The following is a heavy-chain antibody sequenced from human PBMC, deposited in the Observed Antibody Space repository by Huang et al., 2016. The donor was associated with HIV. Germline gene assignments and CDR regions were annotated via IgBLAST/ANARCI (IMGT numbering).Heavy chain of an antibody. V-gene: IGHV4-34*01. Sequence: QVQLQQWGAGLLKPSETLSLTCAVYGGSFSGYYWSWFRQSPGKGLEWIGEINHSGSTNYNPALKSRLTISVDTSKNQFSLKLSSVTAADTAVYYCARERMMSWLDDHDAFDIWGQGTMVTVSS. CDR3: ARERMMSWLDDHDAFDI. J-gene: IGHJ3*02. CDR1: GGSFSGYY. D-gene: IGHD1-1*01. CDR2: INHSGST.